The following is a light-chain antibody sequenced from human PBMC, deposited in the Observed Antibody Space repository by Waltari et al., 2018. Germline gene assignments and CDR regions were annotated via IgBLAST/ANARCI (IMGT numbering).Light chain of an antibody. CDR3: AVWDDNLSGWV. Sequence: QPVLTQPPSASEAARESVTISCSGVNSNIGTNNVAWYQQIPETAPKVVVYNTDRRASGVSDRFSGSKSGPSASLAITGLQTEDEADYYCAVWDDNLSGWVFGGGTRLTVL. CDR2: NTD. V-gene: IGLV1-47*02. J-gene: IGLJ3*02. CDR1: NSNIGTNN.